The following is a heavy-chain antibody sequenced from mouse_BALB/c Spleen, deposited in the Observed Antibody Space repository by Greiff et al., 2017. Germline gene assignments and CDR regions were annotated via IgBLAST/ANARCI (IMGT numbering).Heavy chain of an antibody. CDR3: ARQDTGWYFDV. D-gene: IGHD1-1*01. J-gene: IGHJ1*01. CDR2: ISSGGSYT. CDR1: GFTFSSYA. Sequence: EVQVVESGGGLVKPGGSLKLSCAASGFTFSSYAMSWVRQTPEKRLEWVATISSGGSYTYYPDSVKGRFTISRDNAKNTLYLQMSSLRSEDTAMYYCARQDTGWYFDVWGAGTTVTVSS. V-gene: IGHV5-9-3*01.